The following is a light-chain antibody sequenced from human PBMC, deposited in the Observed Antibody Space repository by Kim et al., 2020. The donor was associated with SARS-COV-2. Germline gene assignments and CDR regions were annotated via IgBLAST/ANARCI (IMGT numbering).Light chain of an antibody. CDR3: QQYNSYSRT. Sequence: ASVVDRVGIRWRWMQSTKTGWEGEQERPGRAAEVLIDEAWSRESGVPSRFSGSGSGTEFTLTISSLQPDDFATYYCQQYNSYSRTFGQGTKVEIK. J-gene: IGKJ1*01. V-gene: IGKV1-5*03. CDR2: EAW. CDR1: QSTKTG.